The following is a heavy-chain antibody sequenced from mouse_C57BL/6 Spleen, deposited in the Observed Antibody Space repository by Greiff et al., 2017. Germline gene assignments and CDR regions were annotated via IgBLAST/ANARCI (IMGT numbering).Heavy chain of an antibody. CDR3: KGGYDLDY. D-gene: IGHD2-2*01. J-gene: IGHJ2*01. Sequence: VQLVESGAELVRPGASVTLSCKASGYTFTDYEMHWVKQTPVHGLEWIGAIDPETGGTAYNQKFKGKAILTADKSSSTAYMELRSLTSEDSAVYYCKGGYDLDYWGQGTTLTVSS. V-gene: IGHV1-15*01. CDR1: GYTFTDYE. CDR2: IDPETGGT.